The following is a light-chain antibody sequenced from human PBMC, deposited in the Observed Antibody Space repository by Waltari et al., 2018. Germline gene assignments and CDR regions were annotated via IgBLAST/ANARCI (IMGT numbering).Light chain of an antibody. CDR2: KND. Sequence: QSVVTQPPSASGTPGQRVAISCSGSNSNIERNTVPWYQHVPGTAPKRLIYKNDERLSGVPDRFSGSNSDFSAYRAISGLQAEDEGDYYCVSWDDSLNGEIFGGGTRLTVL. CDR3: VSWDDSLNGEI. J-gene: IGLJ2*01. V-gene: IGLV1-44*01. CDR1: NSNIERNT.